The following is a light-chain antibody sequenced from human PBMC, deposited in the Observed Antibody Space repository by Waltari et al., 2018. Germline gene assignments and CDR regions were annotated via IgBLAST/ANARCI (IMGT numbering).Light chain of an antibody. CDR2: RAS. CDR3: QQYAATPLT. Sequence: DIQMTQSPSSLSASVGDRVTITCRASQAISNSLARYQQKPGKAPKVLLYRASTLESGVPSRFSGSGTGTDYTLTISSLQPEDFATYYCQQYAATPLTFGGGTKVEIK. J-gene: IGKJ4*02. V-gene: IGKV1-NL1*01. CDR1: QAISNS.